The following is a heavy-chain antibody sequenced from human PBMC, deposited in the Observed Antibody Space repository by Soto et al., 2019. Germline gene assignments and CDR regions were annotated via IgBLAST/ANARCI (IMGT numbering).Heavy chain of an antibody. Sequence: QVQLVESGGGVVQPGRSLRLSCAASGFTFSSYAMHWVRQAPGKGLEWVAVISYDGSNKYYADSVKGRFTISRDNSNNTLYLQMNSLRAEDTAVYYCAREGVVVTPGAFDIWGQGTIVTDSS. CDR2: ISYDGSNK. J-gene: IGHJ3*02. CDR3: AREGVVVTPGAFDI. V-gene: IGHV3-30*14. CDR1: GFTFSSYA. D-gene: IGHD3-22*01.